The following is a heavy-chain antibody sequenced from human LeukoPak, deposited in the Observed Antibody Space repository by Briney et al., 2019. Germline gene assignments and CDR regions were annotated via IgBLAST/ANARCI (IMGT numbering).Heavy chain of an antibody. CDR2: ISGSAGTT. V-gene: IGHV3-23*01. CDR1: GFTFSSYA. Sequence: PGGSLRLSCAASGFTFSSYAMSWVRQAPGKGLEWVSAISGSAGTTYYADSVKARSTISRDNSNNTLYLQMNSLRAEDTAVYYCAKGTMPGGLLDYCGQGTLVTVSS. J-gene: IGHJ4*02. D-gene: IGHD2-2*01. CDR3: AKGTMPGGLLDY.